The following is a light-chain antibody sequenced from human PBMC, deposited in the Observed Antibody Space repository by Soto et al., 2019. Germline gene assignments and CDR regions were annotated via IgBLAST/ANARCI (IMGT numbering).Light chain of an antibody. V-gene: IGLV6-57*04. CDR3: QSYDMYNRGV. CDR2: EDN. CDR1: SGSIANNY. J-gene: IGLJ2*01. Sequence: NFMLTQPHSVSESPGKTVNISCTRSSGSIANNYVQWYQQRPGSAPTIVIYEDNHRPSGVPDRFSGSVDASSNSASLTISGLETEDEADYYCQSYDMYNRGVFGGGTKLTVL.